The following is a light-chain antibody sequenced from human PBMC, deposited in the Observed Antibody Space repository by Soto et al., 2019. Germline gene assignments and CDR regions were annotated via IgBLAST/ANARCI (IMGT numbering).Light chain of an antibody. CDR2: AAS. V-gene: IGKV1-9*01. J-gene: IGKJ4*01. CDR3: RHLNSYPLT. Sequence: IQLTQSPSSLSASVGDRVTITCRASQAISSYLAWYQQKPGKAPNLLIYAASTLQSGVPSRFSGSGSGTDFTLTISSLPPEDFATYYCRHLNSYPLTFGGGTKVEIK. CDR1: QAISSY.